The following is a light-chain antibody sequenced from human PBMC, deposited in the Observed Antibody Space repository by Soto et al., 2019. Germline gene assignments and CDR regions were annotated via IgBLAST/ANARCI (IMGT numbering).Light chain of an antibody. CDR1: PSVSNS. CDR2: DAS. CDR3: QQRSNWPPTLT. V-gene: IGKV3-11*01. J-gene: IGKJ4*01. Sequence: ESVLTQSPATLSLSPGERATLSCRASPSVSNSLAWYQHKPGQAPRLLIYDASNRATGVPTRFSGSGSGTDFTLTISSLEPEDFAVYYCQQRSNWPPTLTFGGGTKVEIK.